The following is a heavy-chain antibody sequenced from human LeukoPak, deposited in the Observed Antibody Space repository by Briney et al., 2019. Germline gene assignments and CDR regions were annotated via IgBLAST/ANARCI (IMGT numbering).Heavy chain of an antibody. V-gene: IGHV3-74*01. D-gene: IGHD3-10*01. CDR2: INSDGRST. CDR3: ARALWFGETFPAY. J-gene: IGHJ4*02. Sequence: GGSLRLSCAASGFTFSSYWMHWVRQAPGKGLVWVSRINSDGRSTSYADSVKGRFTISRDNAKNSLYLQMNSLRAEDTAVYYCARALWFGETFPAYWGQGTLVTVSS. CDR1: GFTFSSYW.